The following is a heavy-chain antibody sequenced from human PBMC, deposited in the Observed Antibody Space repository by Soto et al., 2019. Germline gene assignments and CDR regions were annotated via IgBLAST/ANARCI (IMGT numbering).Heavy chain of an antibody. CDR3: AGQQLAPSYYYYYYGMDV. CDR1: GGSISSYY. J-gene: IGHJ6*02. CDR2: IYTSGST. Sequence: PSETLSLTCTASGGSISSYYWSWIRQPAGKGLEWIGRIYTSGSTNYNPSLKSRVTMSVDTSKNQFSLKLSSVTAADTAVYYCAGQQLAPSYYYYYYGMDVWGQGTTVTAP. D-gene: IGHD6-13*01. V-gene: IGHV4-4*07.